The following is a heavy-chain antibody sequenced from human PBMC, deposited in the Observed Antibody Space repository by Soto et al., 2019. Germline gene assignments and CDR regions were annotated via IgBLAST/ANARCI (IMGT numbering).Heavy chain of an antibody. V-gene: IGHV2-26*01. CDR2: IFSDNER. CDR1: GFALTTGKMG. J-gene: IGHJ6*02. D-gene: IGHD3-9*01. CDR3: ARMKVDSYQFCYAMDV. Sequence: SGPTLVNATEPLTLTCTGPGFALTTGKMGVSWIRQPPGKALEWLAHIFSDNERSYSTSLDGRLTISKDTSGSQVVLSMTNVDPVDTATYYCARMKVDSYQFCYAMDVWGRGTTVTVSS.